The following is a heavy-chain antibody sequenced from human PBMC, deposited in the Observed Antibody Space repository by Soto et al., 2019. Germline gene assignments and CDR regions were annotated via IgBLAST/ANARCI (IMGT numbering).Heavy chain of an antibody. CDR1: GFTFSSYS. Sequence: PXGSLRLSCSASGFTFSSYSMNWVRQAPGKGLEWVSSISSSSSYIYYADSVKGRFTISRDNAKNSLYLQMNSLRAEDTAVYYCARVNYDILTGYYNGDYFDYWGQGTLVTVSS. D-gene: IGHD3-9*01. V-gene: IGHV3-21*01. CDR2: ISSSSSYI. CDR3: ARVNYDILTGYYNGDYFDY. J-gene: IGHJ4*02.